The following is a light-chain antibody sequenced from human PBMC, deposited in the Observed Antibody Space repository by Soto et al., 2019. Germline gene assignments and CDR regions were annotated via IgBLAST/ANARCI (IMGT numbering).Light chain of an antibody. CDR3: QQYGSSPYT. Sequence: EIVLTQSPGTLSLSPGERATLSCRASQSVSSSYLDWYQQKPGQAPRLRIYGASSRATGIPDRFSGSGSGTDFTLTISRLEPEDFAVYYCQQYGSSPYTFGQGTKLEIK. J-gene: IGKJ2*01. CDR1: QSVSSSY. V-gene: IGKV3-20*01. CDR2: GAS.